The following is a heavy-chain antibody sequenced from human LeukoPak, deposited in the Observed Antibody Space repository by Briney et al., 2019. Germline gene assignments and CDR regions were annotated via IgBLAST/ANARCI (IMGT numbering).Heavy chain of an antibody. V-gene: IGHV1-8*01. Sequence: ASVKVPCKASGYTFTTHDINWVRQATGQGLEWLGWMSPNSGDTGYAQKFQGRVTMTSDSSISTAYMELSSLRSEDTAIYYCVRTPPNWGFDYWGQGTLVTVSS. CDR3: VRTPPNWGFDY. CDR1: GYTFTTHD. J-gene: IGHJ4*02. CDR2: MSPNSGDT. D-gene: IGHD7-27*01.